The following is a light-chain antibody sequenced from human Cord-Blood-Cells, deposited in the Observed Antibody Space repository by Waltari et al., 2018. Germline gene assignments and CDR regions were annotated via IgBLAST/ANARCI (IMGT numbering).Light chain of an antibody. Sequence: QPVLAPPPSVSGAPAPRVTISRPGPISTPRAGYDVHWYQQLPGTAPKLLIYGNSNRPAGVPDRFSGSKSGTSASLAITGLQAEDEADYYCQSYDSSLSGSVFGGGTKLTVL. V-gene: IGLV1-40*01. CDR1: ISTPRAGYD. CDR3: QSYDSSLSGSV. CDR2: GNS. J-gene: IGLJ3*02.